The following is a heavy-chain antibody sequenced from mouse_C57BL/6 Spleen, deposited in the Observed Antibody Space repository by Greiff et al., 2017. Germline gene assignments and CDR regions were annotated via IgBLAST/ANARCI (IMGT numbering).Heavy chain of an antibody. V-gene: IGHV1-80*01. J-gene: IGHJ3*01. D-gene: IGHD1-1*01. CDR1: GYAFSSYW. CDR2: IYPGDGDT. CDR3: AMGITTPFAY. Sequence: VQLQQSGASVKISCKASGYAFSSYWMNWVKQRPGKGLEWIGQIYPGDGDTNYNGKFKGKATLTADKSSSTAYMQLSSLTSEDSAVYFCAMGITTPFAYWGQGTLVTVSA.